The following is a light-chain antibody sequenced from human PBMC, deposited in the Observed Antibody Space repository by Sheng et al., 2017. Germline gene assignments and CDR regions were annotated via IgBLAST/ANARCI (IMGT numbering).Light chain of an antibody. CDR2: DVS. CDR1: SSDVGGYNA. J-gene: IGLJ2*01. Sequence: QSALTQPASVSGSPGQSITISCTGTSSDVGGYNAVSWYQHPPGKAPKLMIFDVSNRPSGVSNRFSGSKSGNTASLTISGLQAEDEADYYCSSHTLFGGGTKVTVL. CDR3: SSHTL. V-gene: IGLV2-14*03.